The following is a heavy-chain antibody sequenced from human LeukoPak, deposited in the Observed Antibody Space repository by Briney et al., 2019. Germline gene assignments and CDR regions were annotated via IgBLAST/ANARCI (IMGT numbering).Heavy chain of an antibody. CDR2: INPSGGST. CDR3: ARGSYYDILTGYYSPIDY. CDR1: GYTFTSYY. J-gene: IGHJ4*02. Sequence: ASVTVSCKASGYTFTSYYMHWVRQAPGQGLEWMGIINPSGGSTSYAQKFQGRVTMTRDTSTSTVYMELSSLRSEDTAVYYCARGSYYDILTGYYSPIDYWGQGTLVTVSS. D-gene: IGHD3-9*01. V-gene: IGHV1-46*01.